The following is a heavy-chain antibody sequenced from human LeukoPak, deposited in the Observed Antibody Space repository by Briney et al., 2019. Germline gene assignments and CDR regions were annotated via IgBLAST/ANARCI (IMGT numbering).Heavy chain of an antibody. CDR2: IRGSGDST. J-gene: IGHJ4*02. D-gene: IGHD1-26*01. Sequence: GGSLRLSCAASGFTFSNYAMSWVRQAPGKGLEWVSAIRGSGDSTYYADSVKGRFTISRDNSKNTLYLQMNSLRAEDTAVYYCAKNGGSDPRSFEYWGQGNLVTVSS. CDR1: GFTFSNYA. V-gene: IGHV3-23*01. CDR3: AKNGGSDPRSFEY.